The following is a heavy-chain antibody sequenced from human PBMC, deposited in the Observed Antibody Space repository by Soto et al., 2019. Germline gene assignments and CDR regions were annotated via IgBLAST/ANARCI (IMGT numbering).Heavy chain of an antibody. V-gene: IGHV1-69*13. J-gene: IGHJ1*01. CDR1: GGTFSSYA. Sequence: ASVKVSCKASGGTFSSYAISWVRQAPGQGLEWMGGIIPIFGTANYAQKFQGRVTITADESTSTAYMELSSLRSEDTAVYYCAREWRTTVTNRAEYFQHWGQGTLVTVSS. D-gene: IGHD4-17*01. CDR2: IIPIFGTA. CDR3: AREWRTTVTNRAEYFQH.